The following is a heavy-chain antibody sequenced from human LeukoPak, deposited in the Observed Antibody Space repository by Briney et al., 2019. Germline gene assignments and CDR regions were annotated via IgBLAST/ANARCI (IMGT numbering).Heavy chain of an antibody. CDR3: AKYKGLSGGSTYYYGMDV. D-gene: IGHD4/OR15-4a*01. Sequence: GGSLRLSCAASGFTFSSYGMHWVRQAPGKGLEWVAVISYDGSNKYYADSVKGRFTISSDNSKNTLYLQMNSLRAEDTAVYYCAKYKGLSGGSTYYYGMDVWGQGTTVTVSS. CDR1: GFTFSSYG. J-gene: IGHJ6*02. CDR2: ISYDGSNK. V-gene: IGHV3-30*18.